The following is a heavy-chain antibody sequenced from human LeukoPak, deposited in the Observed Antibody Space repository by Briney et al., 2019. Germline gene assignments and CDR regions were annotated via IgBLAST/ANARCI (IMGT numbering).Heavy chain of an antibody. CDR2: IYYSVST. J-gene: IGHJ4*02. V-gene: IGHV4-39*07. D-gene: IGHD5-12*01. CDR3: ARGRVSGYFRGLYYFDY. Sequence: SETLSLTCTVSGGSISSSSYYWGWIRQPPGKGLEWIGSIYYSVSTYYNPSLKSRVTISVDTSKNQFSLKLSSVTAADTAVYYCARGRVSGYFRGLYYFDYWGQGTLVTVSS. CDR1: GGSISSSSYY.